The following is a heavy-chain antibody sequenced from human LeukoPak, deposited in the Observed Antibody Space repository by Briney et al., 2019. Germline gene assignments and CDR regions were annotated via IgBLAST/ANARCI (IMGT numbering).Heavy chain of an antibody. J-gene: IGHJ4*02. V-gene: IGHV3-33*01. CDR1: GFTFSSYG. Sequence: PGRSLRLSCAASGFTFSSYGMHWVRQAPGKGLEWVAVIWYDGSNKYYADSVKGRFTTSRDNSKNTLYLQMGSLRAEDMAVYYCATSPKREGATFPYSPGYFDYWGQGTLVTVSS. D-gene: IGHD1-26*01. CDR3: ATSPKREGATFPYSPGYFDY. CDR2: IWYDGSNK.